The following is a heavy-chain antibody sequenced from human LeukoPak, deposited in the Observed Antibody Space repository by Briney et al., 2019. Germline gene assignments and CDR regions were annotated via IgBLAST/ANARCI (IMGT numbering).Heavy chain of an antibody. Sequence: GGSLRLSCAASGFTFSSYSMNWVRQAPGKGLEWVSSISSSSSYIYYADSVKGRFTISRDNAKNSLYLQMSSLRAEDTAVYYCARSGHYDFWSGYSLHYFDYWGQGTLVTVSS. D-gene: IGHD3-3*01. CDR2: ISSSSSYI. CDR1: GFTFSSYS. J-gene: IGHJ4*02. CDR3: ARSGHYDFWSGYSLHYFDY. V-gene: IGHV3-21*01.